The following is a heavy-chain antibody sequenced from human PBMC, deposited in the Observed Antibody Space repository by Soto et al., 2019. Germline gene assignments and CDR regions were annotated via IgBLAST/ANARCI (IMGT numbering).Heavy chain of an antibody. J-gene: IGHJ6*02. D-gene: IGHD3-3*01. CDR1: GGTFSSDA. CDR2: IFPLFGTA. CDR3: ARDQKYYDFWSGNPNPMYYYGMDV. Sequence: SVKVSCKASGGTFSSDAVSWVRQASGQGVEWMGGIFPLFGTATYAPKFHGRFTITADESTSTAYMELSSLRSEDTAVYYCARDQKYYDFWSGNPNPMYYYGMDVWGQGTTVTVSS. V-gene: IGHV1-69*13.